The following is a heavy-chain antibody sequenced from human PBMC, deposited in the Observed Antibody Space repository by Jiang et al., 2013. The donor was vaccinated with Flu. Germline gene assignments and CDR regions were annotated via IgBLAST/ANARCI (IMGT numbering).Heavy chain of an antibody. D-gene: IGHD2-15*01. CDR2: INPAGGAA. CDR3: AKDAVVAAGTAWFDP. CDR1: GYPFTPYF. V-gene: IGHV1-46*01. J-gene: IGHJ5*02. Sequence: SCKASGYPFTPYFIHWVRQAPGQGLEWMGIINPAGGAADYAQKFQGRVAMTRDTSTSTVYMELSNLRSDDTAVYYCAKDAVVAAGTAWFDPWGQGTLVTVSP.